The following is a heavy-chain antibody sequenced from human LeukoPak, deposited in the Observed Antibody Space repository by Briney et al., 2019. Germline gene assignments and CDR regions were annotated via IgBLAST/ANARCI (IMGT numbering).Heavy chain of an antibody. CDR3: ARDKVVGATFFDY. CDR2: IKQDGTEI. CDR1: GFTFSSHW. J-gene: IGHJ4*02. V-gene: IGHV3-7*01. D-gene: IGHD1-26*01. Sequence: PGGSLRLSCAASGFTFSSHWMSWVRQAPGKGPEWVANIKQDGTEIYYVDSVKGRFTISRDNAKNSLYLQMNSLRDEDTAVYYCARDKVVGATFFDYWGQGTLVTVSS.